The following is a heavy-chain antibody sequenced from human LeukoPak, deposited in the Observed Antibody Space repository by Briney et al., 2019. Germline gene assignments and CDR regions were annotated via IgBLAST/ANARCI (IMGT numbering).Heavy chain of an antibody. CDR1: GGSFEDNY. V-gene: IGHV4-34*01. Sequence: PSETLSLTCAVYGGSFEDNYWSWIRQPPGKGLEWIGEINHSGTTNYNPSLKSRVTMSLDTSKNQLSLKLNSVTAADTAVYYCARVPLRFLEPFDNWGQGTLVTVSS. CDR2: INHSGTT. D-gene: IGHD3-3*01. J-gene: IGHJ4*02. CDR3: ARVPLRFLEPFDN.